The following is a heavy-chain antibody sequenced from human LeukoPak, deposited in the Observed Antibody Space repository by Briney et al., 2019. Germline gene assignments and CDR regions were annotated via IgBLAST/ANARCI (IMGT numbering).Heavy chain of an antibody. J-gene: IGHJ2*01. V-gene: IGHV3-23*01. CDR1: GFTFSSYA. CDR2: ISGSGGST. Sequence: PGGSLRLSFAASGFTFSSYAMSWVRQAPGKGLEWVSAISGSGGSTYYADSVKGRFTISRDNSKNTLYLQMNSLRAEDTAVYYCAKGLNYYGSGSSFDLWGRGTLVTVSS. D-gene: IGHD3-10*01. CDR3: AKGLNYYGSGSSFDL.